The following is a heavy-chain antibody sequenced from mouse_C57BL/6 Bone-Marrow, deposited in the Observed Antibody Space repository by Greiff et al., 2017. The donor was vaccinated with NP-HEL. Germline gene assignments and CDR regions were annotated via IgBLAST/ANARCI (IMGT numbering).Heavy chain of an antibody. D-gene: IGHD1-1*01. CDR3: TGGITTVVEGNYFDY. CDR1: GFTFSNYW. CDR2: IRLKSDNYAT. V-gene: IGHV6-3*01. J-gene: IGHJ2*01. Sequence: EVMLVESGGGLVQPGGSMKLSCVASGFTFSNYWMNWVRQSPEKGLEWVAQIRLKSDNYATHYAESVKGRFTISRDDSKSSVYLQMNNLRAEDTGIYYCTGGITTVVEGNYFDYWGQGTTLTVSS.